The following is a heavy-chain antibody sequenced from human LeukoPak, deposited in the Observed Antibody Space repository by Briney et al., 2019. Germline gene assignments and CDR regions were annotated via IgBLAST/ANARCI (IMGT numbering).Heavy chain of an antibody. V-gene: IGHV3-21*01. J-gene: IGHJ6*02. CDR1: GFTFSSCS. Sequence: GGSLRLSCAASGFTFSSCSMNWVRQAPGKGLEWVSSISSSSSYIYYADSVKGRFTISRDNAKNSLYLQMNSLRAEDTAVYYCARDIQLWPYPIYYYYYGMDVWGQGTTVTVSS. D-gene: IGHD5-18*01. CDR3: ARDIQLWPYPIYYYYYGMDV. CDR2: ISSSSSYI.